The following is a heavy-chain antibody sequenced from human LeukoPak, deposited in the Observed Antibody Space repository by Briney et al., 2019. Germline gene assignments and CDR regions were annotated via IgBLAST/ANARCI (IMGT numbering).Heavy chain of an antibody. Sequence: GGSLRLACAASGFTFSSYWMSSVRQAPGKGLGWVANIKQDGSEKYDVDSVKGRFTISRDNAKNSLYLQTNSLRAEDTAVYYCARDGDYGGNSGYMDVWGKGTTVTISS. CDR1: GFTFSSYW. CDR2: IKQDGSEK. D-gene: IGHD4-23*01. V-gene: IGHV3-7*01. CDR3: ARDGDYGGNSGYMDV. J-gene: IGHJ6*03.